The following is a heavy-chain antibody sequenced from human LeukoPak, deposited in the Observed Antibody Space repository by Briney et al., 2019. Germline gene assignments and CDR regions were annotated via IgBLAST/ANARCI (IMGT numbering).Heavy chain of an antibody. D-gene: IGHD4-11*01. CDR3: TTDHDYTKGFDP. Sequence: PGGSLRLSCAASGFTFSNAWMSWVRQAPEKGLEWVGRIKSKVDGGAIDYAAPVKGRFTMSRDDSKDTLYLQMNSLKTDDTAVYYCTTDHDYTKGFDPWGQGTLVTVSS. CDR1: GFTFSNAW. CDR2: IKSKVDGGAI. J-gene: IGHJ5*02. V-gene: IGHV3-15*01.